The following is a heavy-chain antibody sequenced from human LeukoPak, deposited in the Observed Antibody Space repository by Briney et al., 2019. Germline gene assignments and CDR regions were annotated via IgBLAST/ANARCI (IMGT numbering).Heavy chain of an antibody. V-gene: IGHV3-21*01. CDR2: ISSSSSYI. CDR3: ARSLKVGYSYGYSDY. J-gene: IGHJ4*02. CDR1: GFTFSSYS. D-gene: IGHD5-18*01. Sequence: SGGSLRLSCAASGFTFSSYSMNWVRQAPGKGLEWVSSISSSSSYIYYADSVKGRFTISRDNAKNSLYLQMNSLRAEDTAVYYCARSLKVGYSYGYSDYWGQGTLVTVSS.